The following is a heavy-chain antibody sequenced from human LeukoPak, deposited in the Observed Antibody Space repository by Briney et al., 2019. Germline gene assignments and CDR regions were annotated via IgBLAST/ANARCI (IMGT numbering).Heavy chain of an antibody. Sequence: PGGSLRLSCSASGFPFSSYPMHWVRQAPGKGLEYVSAINNDGSSTYYPDSVKGRFTISRDNSKNTLYLEMTSLRAEDTAVYYCVGPGIPVAGKRWFDPWGQGALVTVSS. D-gene: IGHD6-19*01. V-gene: IGHV3-64D*06. CDR1: GFPFSSYP. CDR2: INNDGSST. CDR3: VGPGIPVAGKRWFDP. J-gene: IGHJ5*02.